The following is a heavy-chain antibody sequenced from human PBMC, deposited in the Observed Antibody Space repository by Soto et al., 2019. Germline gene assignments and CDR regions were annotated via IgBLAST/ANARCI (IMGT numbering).Heavy chain of an antibody. CDR3: ATPCSGGSCYPFDY. CDR2: ISGSGGST. V-gene: IGHV3-23*01. J-gene: IGHJ4*02. Sequence: PGGSLRLSWAASGFTFSSYALSWVRQPPGKGLEWVSAISGSGGSTYYADSVNGRITISRDTSKNTLYLQMYGLRAEDAVVYYCATPCSGGSCYPFDYCGQGTLVTVSS. CDR1: GFTFSSYA. D-gene: IGHD2-15*01.